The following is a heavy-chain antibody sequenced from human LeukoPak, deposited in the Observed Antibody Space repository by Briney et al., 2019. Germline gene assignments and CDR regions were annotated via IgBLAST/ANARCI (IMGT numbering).Heavy chain of an antibody. D-gene: IGHD2-2*01. J-gene: IGHJ4*02. CDR1: GFTFDDYA. CDR2: INWNGGST. Sequence: GGSLRLSCAASGFTFDDYAISGVRQAPGKGLEWVSGINWNGGSTGYADSVKGRFTISRDNAKNSLYLQMNSLRAEDTALYYCAREFYCSSTSCYREPLDYWGQGTLVTVSS. V-gene: IGHV3-20*04. CDR3: AREFYCSSTSCYREPLDY.